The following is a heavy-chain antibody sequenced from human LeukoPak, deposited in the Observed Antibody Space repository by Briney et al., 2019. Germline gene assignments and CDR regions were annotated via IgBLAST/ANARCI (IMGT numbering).Heavy chain of an antibody. CDR3: AKASSGWYYFDY. Sequence: GGSLRLSCAASGFTFSSYAMSWVRQAPGKGLEWVSAISGSGGSTYYADFVKGRFTISRYNSKNTLYLQMNSLRAEDTAVYYCAKASSGWYYFDYWGQGTLVTVSS. V-gene: IGHV3-23*01. D-gene: IGHD6-19*01. J-gene: IGHJ4*02. CDR2: ISGSGGST. CDR1: GFTFSSYA.